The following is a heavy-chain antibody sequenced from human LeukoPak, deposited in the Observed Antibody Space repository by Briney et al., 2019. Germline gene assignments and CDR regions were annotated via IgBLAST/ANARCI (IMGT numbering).Heavy chain of an antibody. CDR2: IKHDGSEQ. J-gene: IGHJ4*02. V-gene: IGHV3-7*01. Sequence: GGSLRLSCATSGFTFSRYWMSWVRQAPGKGLEWVANIKHDGSEQYYGDSVKGRFTISRDNAKNSLYLQMNGLRAEDTAVYYCARDAIAAPGRFVYWGQGTLVTVSS. CDR1: GFTFSRYW. D-gene: IGHD6-6*01. CDR3: ARDAIAAPGRFVY.